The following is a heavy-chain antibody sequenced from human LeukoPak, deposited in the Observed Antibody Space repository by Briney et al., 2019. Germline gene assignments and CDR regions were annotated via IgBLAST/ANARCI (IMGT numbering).Heavy chain of an antibody. D-gene: IGHD3-22*01. CDR3: ALKGYDSSGYYRY. J-gene: IGHJ4*02. Sequence: ASVKVSCKASGGTFSSYAISWVRQAPGQGLEWMGGIIPIFGTANCAQKFQGRVTITADESTSTAYMELSSLRSEDTAVYYCALKGYDSSGYYRYWGQGTLVTVSS. CDR2: IIPIFGTA. V-gene: IGHV1-69*13. CDR1: GGTFSSYA.